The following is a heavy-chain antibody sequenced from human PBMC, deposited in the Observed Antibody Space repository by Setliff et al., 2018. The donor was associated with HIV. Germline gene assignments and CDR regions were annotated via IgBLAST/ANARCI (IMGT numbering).Heavy chain of an antibody. V-gene: IGHV1-2*02. CDR1: GYTFTSYD. CDR2: INPNSGGT. Sequence: ASVKVSCKASGYTFTSYDINWVRQATGQGLEWMGWINPNSGGTNYAQQFQGRVTMTRDTSISTAYMELSRLRSDDTAVYYCARVYDSSSGAFDIWGQGTLVTVSS. CDR3: ARVYDSSSGAFDI. J-gene: IGHJ3*02. D-gene: IGHD6-6*01.